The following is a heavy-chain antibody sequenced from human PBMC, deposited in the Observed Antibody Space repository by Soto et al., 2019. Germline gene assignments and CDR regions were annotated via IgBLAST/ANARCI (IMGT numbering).Heavy chain of an antibody. V-gene: IGHV2-5*01. CDR3: AHRRIPYWKDEKLLDAFDI. J-gene: IGHJ3*02. CDR1: GFPLSTSGVG. Sequence: SGPTLVNPTQTLTLTCTFSGFPLSTSGVGVGWIRQPPGKALEWLALIYWNDDKRYSPSLKSRLTITKDTSKNQVVLTMTNMDPVDTATSYCAHRRIPYWKDEKLLDAFDIWGQGTMVTVSS. D-gene: IGHD1-1*01. CDR2: IYWNDDK.